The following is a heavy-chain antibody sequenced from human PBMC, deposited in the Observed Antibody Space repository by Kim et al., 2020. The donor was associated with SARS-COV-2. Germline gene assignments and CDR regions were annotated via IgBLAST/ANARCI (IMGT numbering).Heavy chain of an antibody. CDR1: GFTFRNYG. D-gene: IGHD3-16*01. CDR2: IWYDGSNK. V-gene: IGHV3-33*06. Sequence: GGSLRLSCAASGFTFRNYGMHWVRQAPGKGLEWVAVIWYDGSNKYYADSVEGRFTISRDNSNNTLYLQMNSLRAEDTAVYYCAKDRSALYVRGNYSGMDVWGQGTTVTVSS. CDR3: AKDRSALYVRGNYSGMDV. J-gene: IGHJ6*02.